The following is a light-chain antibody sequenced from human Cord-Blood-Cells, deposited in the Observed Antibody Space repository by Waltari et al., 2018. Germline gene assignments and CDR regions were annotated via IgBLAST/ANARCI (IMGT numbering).Light chain of an antibody. V-gene: IGLV2-23*01. CDR2: EGS. J-gene: IGLJ3*02. Sequence: QSALTQPASVSGSPGQSITISCTGTSSDVGSYNLVSWYQQHPGKAPKPMIYEGSKRTSGVSKRFSGSKSGNTASLTISGLQAEDEADYYCCSYAGSSTWVFGGGTKLTVL. CDR1: SSDVGSYNL. CDR3: CSYAGSSTWV.